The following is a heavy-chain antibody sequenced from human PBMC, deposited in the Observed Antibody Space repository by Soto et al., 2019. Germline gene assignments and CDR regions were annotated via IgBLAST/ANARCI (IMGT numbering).Heavy chain of an antibody. J-gene: IGHJ4*02. CDR2: IKQDGSEN. V-gene: IGHV3-7*04. CDR1: GFTFSNYW. Sequence: PGGSLRLSCAASGFTFSNYWMSWVRQATGEGLEWVANIKQDGSENSYVDSVKGRFTISRDNAKNSVYLQMNSLRAEDTAVYYCARGRYCSGGRCYFDYWGQGTPVTVSS. CDR3: ARGRYCSGGRCYFDY. D-gene: IGHD2-15*01.